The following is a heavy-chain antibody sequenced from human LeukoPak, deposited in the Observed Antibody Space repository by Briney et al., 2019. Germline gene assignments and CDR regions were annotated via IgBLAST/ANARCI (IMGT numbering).Heavy chain of an antibody. D-gene: IGHD6-13*01. J-gene: IGHJ6*03. CDR3: ARQRSSPNYYYYYYMDV. Sequence: SETLSLTCTVSGGSISSSSYYWGWIRQPPGKGLEWIGSIYYSGSTYYNPSLKSRVTISVDTSKNQFSLKLSSVTAADTAVYYCARQRSSPNYYYYYYMDVWGKGTTVTVSS. V-gene: IGHV4-39*01. CDR1: GGSISSSSYY. CDR2: IYYSGST.